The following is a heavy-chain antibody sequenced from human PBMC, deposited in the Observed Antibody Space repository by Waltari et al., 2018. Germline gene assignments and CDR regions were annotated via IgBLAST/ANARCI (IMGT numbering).Heavy chain of an antibody. V-gene: IGHV3-30*18. CDR2: ISYDGSNK. CDR1: GFTFSSYG. J-gene: IGHJ6*02. Sequence: QVQLVESGGGVVQPGRSLRLSCAASGFTFSSYGMHWFRQAPGKGLEWVAVISYDGSNKYYADSVKGRFTISRDNSKNTLYLQMNSLRAEDTAVYYCAKDLGIPKSEHYYGMDVWGQGTTVTVSS. D-gene: IGHD5-18*01. CDR3: AKDLGIPKSEHYYGMDV.